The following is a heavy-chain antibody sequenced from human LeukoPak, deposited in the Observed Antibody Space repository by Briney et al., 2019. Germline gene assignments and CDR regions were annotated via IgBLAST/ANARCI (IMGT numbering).Heavy chain of an antibody. CDR1: GFTFSSYA. J-gene: IGHJ4*02. D-gene: IGHD3-22*01. CDR2: ISYDGSNK. V-gene: IGHV3-30-3*01. CDR3: ARKYYYDSSAWYYSDY. Sequence: PGGSLTLSCAASGFTFSSYAMHWVRQAPGKGLEWVAVISYDGSNKYYADSVKGRFTISRDNSKNTLYLQMNSLRAEDTAVYYCARKYYYDSSAWYYSDYWGQGTLVTVSS.